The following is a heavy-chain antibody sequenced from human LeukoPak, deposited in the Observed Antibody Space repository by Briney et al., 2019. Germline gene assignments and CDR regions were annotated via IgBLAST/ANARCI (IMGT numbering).Heavy chain of an antibody. J-gene: IGHJ4*02. Sequence: PGGSLRLSRAASGFTFSTYYMSWVRQAPGTGLEWVANIKPDGSEGYYVDSVKGRFTISRDNAKNSLYLQMNSLRAEDTAVYYCARYRYCSSANCYGDYWGQGTLVTVSS. V-gene: IGHV3-7*03. D-gene: IGHD2-2*01. CDR2: IKPDGSEG. CDR3: ARYRYCSSANCYGDY. CDR1: GFTFSTYY.